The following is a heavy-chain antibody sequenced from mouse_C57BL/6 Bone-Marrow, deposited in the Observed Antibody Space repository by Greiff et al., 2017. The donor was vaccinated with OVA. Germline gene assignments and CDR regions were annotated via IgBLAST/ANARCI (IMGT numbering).Heavy chain of an antibody. CDR2: INPNNGGT. D-gene: IGHD1-1*01. V-gene: IGHV1-18*01. Sequence: VQLKQSGPELVKPGASVKIPCKASGYTFTDYNMDWVKQSHGKSLEWIGDINPNNGGTIYNQKFKGKATLTVDKSSSTAYMELRSLTSEDTAVYYCARSDYYGSSYPAWFAYWGQGTLVTVSA. J-gene: IGHJ3*01. CDR1: GYTFTDYN. CDR3: ARSDYYGSSYPAWFAY.